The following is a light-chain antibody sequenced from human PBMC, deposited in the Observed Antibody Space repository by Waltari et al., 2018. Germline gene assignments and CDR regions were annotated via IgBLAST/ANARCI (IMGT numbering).Light chain of an antibody. CDR2: RPS. CDR3: QHYLRLPAT. CDR1: QGCSRA. J-gene: IGKJ1*01. Sequence: CTAMQGCSRALAKYQQKPSQTPRLLIYRPSNSATRIPDRFRRSGSWTDISLTISRLEPEDFAVYYCQHYLRLPATFEQGTKVEIK. V-gene: IGKV3-20*01.